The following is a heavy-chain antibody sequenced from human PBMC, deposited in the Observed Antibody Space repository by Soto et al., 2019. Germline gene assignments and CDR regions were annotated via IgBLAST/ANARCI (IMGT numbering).Heavy chain of an antibody. CDR2: ISAYNGNT. D-gene: IGHD2-15*01. J-gene: IGHJ4*02. Sequence: ASVKVSCKASGYIFVSYGVTWVRQAPGQGLEWMGWISAYNGNTNYAQKLQGRVTMTTDTSTSTAYMELKSLRSDDTAVYYCARYHPSPLAASRWGDFDYWGQGTLVTVSS. CDR1: GYIFVSYG. CDR3: ARYHPSPLAASRWGDFDY. V-gene: IGHV1-18*01.